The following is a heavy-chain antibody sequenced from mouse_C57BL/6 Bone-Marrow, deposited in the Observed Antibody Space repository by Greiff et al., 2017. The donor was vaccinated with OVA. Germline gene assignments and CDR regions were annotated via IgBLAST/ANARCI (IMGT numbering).Heavy chain of an antibody. Sequence: ESGPGLVKPSQSLSLTCSVTGYSITSGYYWNWIRQFPGNKLEWMGYISYDGSNNYNPSLKNRISITRDTSKNQFFLKLNSVTTEDTATYYCARDGSYQDAMDYWGQGTSVTVSS. CDR1: GYSITSGYY. CDR2: ISYDGSN. J-gene: IGHJ4*01. CDR3: ARDGSYQDAMDY. V-gene: IGHV3-6*01. D-gene: IGHD2-3*01.